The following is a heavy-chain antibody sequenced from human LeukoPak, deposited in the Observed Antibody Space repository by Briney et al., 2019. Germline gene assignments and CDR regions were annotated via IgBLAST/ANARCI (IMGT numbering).Heavy chain of an antibody. D-gene: IGHD3-10*01. CDR3: ARDSHGGSGSYYYFDY. V-gene: IGHV1-69*05. J-gene: IGHJ4*02. Sequence: SVKVSCKASGGTFSSYAISWVRQAPGQGLEWMGRIIPIFGTANYAQKFQGRVTITTDESTSTAYMELSSLRSEDTAVYYYARDSHGGSGSYYYFDYWGQGTLVTVSS. CDR2: IIPIFGTA. CDR1: GGTFSSYA.